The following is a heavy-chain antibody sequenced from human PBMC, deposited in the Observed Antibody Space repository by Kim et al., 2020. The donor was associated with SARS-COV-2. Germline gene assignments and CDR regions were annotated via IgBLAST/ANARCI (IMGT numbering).Heavy chain of an antibody. V-gene: IGHV3-9*01. Sequence: GGSQRLSCAASGFTFDDYAMHWVRQAPGKGLECVSGISWNSGSIGYADSVKGRFTISRDNAKNSLYLQMNSLRAEDTALYYCAKDFNYGSGSPFRNNWF. CDR3: AKDFNYGSGSPFRNNWF. D-gene: IGHD3-10*01. J-gene: IGHJ5*01. CDR1: GFTFDDYA. CDR2: ISWNSGSI.